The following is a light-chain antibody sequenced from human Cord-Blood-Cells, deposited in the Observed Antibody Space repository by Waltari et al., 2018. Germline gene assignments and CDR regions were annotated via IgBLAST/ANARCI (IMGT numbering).Light chain of an antibody. CDR2: WAS. Sequence: DLVMTQSQDSLAVSLGERATINCKPSQSVLYSTNNKNYLAWYQQNPGQPPKLLIYWASTRASGVPDRFSGSGSGTDFTLTISSLQAEDVAVYYCQQYYSTPRTFGQGTKVEIK. J-gene: IGKJ1*01. CDR1: QSVLYSTNNKNY. V-gene: IGKV4-1*01. CDR3: QQYYSTPRT.